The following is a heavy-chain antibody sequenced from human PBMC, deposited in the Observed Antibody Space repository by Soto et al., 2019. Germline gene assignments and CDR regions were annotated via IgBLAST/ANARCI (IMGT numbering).Heavy chain of an antibody. CDR2: IDPSDSCT. CDR1: GYSFTSYW. CDR3: ARQGRDYSNGYYYYGMDV. D-gene: IGHD4-4*01. Sequence: GESRKISCNGSGYSFTSYWISWVRQMPGKGLEWMGRIDPSDSCTNYSPSFQGHVTISADKSISTAYLQWSSLKASDTAMYYCARQGRDYSNGYYYYGMDVWGQGTTVTVSS. V-gene: IGHV5-10-1*01. J-gene: IGHJ6*02.